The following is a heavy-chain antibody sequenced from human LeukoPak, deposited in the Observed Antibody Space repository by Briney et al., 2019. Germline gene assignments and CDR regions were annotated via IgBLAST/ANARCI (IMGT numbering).Heavy chain of an antibody. J-gene: IGHJ4*02. CDR1: GGTFSSYA. D-gene: IGHD3-9*01. CDR3: ARGPDVLRYFDWFRTTRNYYFDY. CDR2: IIPIFGTA. V-gene: IGHV1-69*13. Sequence: SVKVSCKASGGTFSSYAISWVRQAPGQGLEWMGGIIPIFGTANYAQKFQGRVTITADESTSTAYMELSSLRSEDTAVYYCARGPDVLRYFDWFRTTRNYYFDYWGQGTLVTVSS.